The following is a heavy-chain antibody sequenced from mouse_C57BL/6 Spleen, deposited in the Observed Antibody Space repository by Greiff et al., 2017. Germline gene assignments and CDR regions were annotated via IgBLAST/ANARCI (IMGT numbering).Heavy chain of an antibody. V-gene: IGHV1-82*01. CDR1: GYAFSSSW. D-gene: IGHD1-1*01. J-gene: IGHJ4*01. CDR3: AATVVAYYYAMDY. CDR2: IYPGDGDT. Sequence: VQLQESGPELVKPGASVKISCKASGYAFSSSWMNWVKQRPGKGLEWIGRIYPGDGDTNYNGKFKGKATLTADKSSSTAYMQLSSLTSEDSAVYFCAATVVAYYYAMDYWGQGTSVTVSS.